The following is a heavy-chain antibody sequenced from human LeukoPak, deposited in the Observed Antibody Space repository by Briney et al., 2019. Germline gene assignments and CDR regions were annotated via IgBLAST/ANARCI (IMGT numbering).Heavy chain of an antibody. D-gene: IGHD2-8*01. CDR2: IWYDGSNK. CDR3: ARTQQDIVLMVYDGAFDI. CDR1: GFTFSSYG. J-gene: IGHJ3*02. Sequence: GGSLRLSCAASGFTFSSYGMHWVRQAPGKGLEWVAVIWYDGSNKYYADSVKGRFTISRVNSKNTLYLQMNSLRAEDTAVYYCARTQQDIVLMVYDGAFDIWGQGTMVTVSS. V-gene: IGHV3-33*01.